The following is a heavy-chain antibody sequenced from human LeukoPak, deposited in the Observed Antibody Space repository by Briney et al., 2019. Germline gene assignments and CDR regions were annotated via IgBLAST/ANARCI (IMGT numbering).Heavy chain of an antibody. CDR3: ARGLEYYYGSGSPSGWFDP. V-gene: IGHV4-34*01. J-gene: IGHJ5*02. D-gene: IGHD3-10*01. CDR1: GGSFCGYH. Sequence: SETLSLTSAVYGGSFCGYHWRSIRPPPGKRLERIGEINHSGSTNYNPSLKSRVTISVDTSKNQFSLKLSSVTAADTAVYYCARGLEYYYGSGSPSGWFDPWGQGTLVTVSS. CDR2: INHSGST.